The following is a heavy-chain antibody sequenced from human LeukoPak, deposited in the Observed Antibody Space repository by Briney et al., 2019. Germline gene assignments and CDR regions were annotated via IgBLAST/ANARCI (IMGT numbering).Heavy chain of an antibody. V-gene: IGHV4-39*01. CDR3: ARRGITYSSSFFAY. D-gene: IGHD6-13*01. J-gene: IGHJ4*02. CDR1: GDSIGSSNNY. Sequence: KASETLSFTCTVSGDSIGSSNNYWAWVRQPPGRGLEWLGSIFYSGSTYYNPSLKSRVTISVDTSKNQFSLNLYSVTAADTATYYCARRGITYSSSFFAYWGQGTLVTVSS. CDR2: IFYSGST.